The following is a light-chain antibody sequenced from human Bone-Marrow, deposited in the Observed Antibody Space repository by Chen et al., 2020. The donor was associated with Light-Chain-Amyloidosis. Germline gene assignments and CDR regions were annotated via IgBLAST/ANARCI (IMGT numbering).Light chain of an antibody. V-gene: IGLV3-25*03. CDR2: RDS. Sequence: SYELTQPPSVSVSPGQTARITCSGDALPKQYAYWYQQKPGQAPVLVISRDSERPSGISERFSGSSSGTTATLTISGVQAEDEADYHCQSADSSGTYEVIFGGGTKLTV. J-gene: IGLJ2*01. CDR3: QSADSSGTYEVI. CDR1: ALPKQY.